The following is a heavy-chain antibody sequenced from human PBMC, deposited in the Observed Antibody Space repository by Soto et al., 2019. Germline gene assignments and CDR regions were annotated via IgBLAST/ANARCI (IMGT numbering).Heavy chain of an antibody. CDR1: GGSISSYY. CDR2: IYYSGST. D-gene: IGHD3-3*01. J-gene: IGHJ3*02. V-gene: IGHV4-59*01. Sequence: QVQLQESGPGLVKPSETLSLTCTVSGGSISSYYWSWIRQPPGKGLEWIGYIYYSGSTNYNPSLKRRVTIAVDTSKNQFSLKLSSVTAADTAVYYCARVDFWSGSLGAFDIWGQGTMVTVSS. CDR3: ARVDFWSGSLGAFDI.